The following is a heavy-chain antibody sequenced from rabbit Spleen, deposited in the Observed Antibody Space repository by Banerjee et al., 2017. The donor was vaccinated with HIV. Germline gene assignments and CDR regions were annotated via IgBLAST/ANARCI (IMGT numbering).Heavy chain of an antibody. D-gene: IGHD4-1*01. J-gene: IGHJ4*01. CDR2: IYAGGSGTT. CDR1: GIDFSRYY. V-gene: IGHV1S40*01. Sequence: LEESGGDLVKPGASLTLTCTASGIDFSRYYMCWVRQAPGKGLEWIACIYAGGSGTTYYASWAKGRFTISRTSSTTVTLQVTSLTAADTATYFCAREGGIMVAGAFNLWGPGTLVTVS. CDR3: AREGGIMVAGAFNL.